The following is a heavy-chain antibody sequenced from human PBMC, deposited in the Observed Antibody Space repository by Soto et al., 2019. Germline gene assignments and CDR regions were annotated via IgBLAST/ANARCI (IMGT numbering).Heavy chain of an antibody. CDR3: ARLRVGVNWYFDL. V-gene: IGHV3-11*06. D-gene: IGHD1-26*01. CDR2: VSSTGGYT. Sequence: QMQLVESGGDSVKPGGSLRLSCAASGFNFGDYYMSWVRQAPGKGLEWVSFVSSTGGYTKYSDSVGGRFTVSRDNGKNSVHLQLNSLRVDDTAVYYCARLRVGVNWYFDLWGRGTLVTVSS. J-gene: IGHJ2*01. CDR1: GFNFGDYY.